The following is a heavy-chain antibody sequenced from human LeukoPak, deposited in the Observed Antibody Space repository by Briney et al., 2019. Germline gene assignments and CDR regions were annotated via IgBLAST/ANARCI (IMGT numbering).Heavy chain of an antibody. CDR1: GFTFTNHA. J-gene: IGHJ6*02. V-gene: IGHV3-23*01. CDR3: AKVPYSDYGSGRPPFMDV. Sequence: GGSLSLSCVPSGFTFTNHAMSYTRPPPGEGRECGSTISNTSTDTYYAGSVQSRFTISRDNSENTLYLQMNNLRAEDTAIYYCAKVPYSDYGSGRPPFMDVWGQGTTVAVSS. CDR2: ISNTSTDT. D-gene: IGHD3-10*01.